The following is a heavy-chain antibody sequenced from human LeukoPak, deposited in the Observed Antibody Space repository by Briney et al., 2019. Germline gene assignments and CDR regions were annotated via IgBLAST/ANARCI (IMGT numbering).Heavy chain of an antibody. J-gene: IGHJ4*02. CDR3: ARVESGWYSGED. Sequence: GASLRLSCAVSGITVSSTYTSWARHARRGWLEWVSTNKSKSTYILYPASVKGRFTISRDNGNDSLYLEMNSLRAEDTAVYHCARVESGWYSGEDWGQGILVTVSS. D-gene: IGHD6-19*01. V-gene: IGHV3-21*01. CDR1: GITVSSTY. CDR2: NKSKSTYI.